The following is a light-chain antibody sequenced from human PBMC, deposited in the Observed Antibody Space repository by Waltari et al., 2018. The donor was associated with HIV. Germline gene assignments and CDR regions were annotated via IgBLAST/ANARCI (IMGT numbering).Light chain of an antibody. CDR2: ANT. Sequence: QSVLTQPPSVSGAPGQTVTISCTGSSSNIGAAYDVHWYQHVPGTAPKLLIYANTNRPSGVPDRFPGPKSGTSASLAISGLQTEDEADYYCQSYVSSVNVVFGGGTRVTVL. CDR3: QSYVSSVNVV. V-gene: IGLV1-40*01. CDR1: SSNIGAAYD. J-gene: IGLJ3*02.